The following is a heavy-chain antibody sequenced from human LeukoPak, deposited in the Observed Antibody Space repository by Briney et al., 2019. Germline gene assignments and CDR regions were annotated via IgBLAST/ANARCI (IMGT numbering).Heavy chain of an antibody. CDR1: GFTFSNYA. V-gene: IGHV3-23*01. CDR3: AMDYYYDSSGPP. D-gene: IGHD3-22*01. J-gene: IGHJ5*02. Sequence: GGSLRLSCAASGFTFSNYAMTWVRQAPGKGLEWVSAISGGGGSTYYAASVKGRFTISRDNSKNTLYLQMNSLRAEDTAVYYCAMDYYYDSSGPPWGQGTLVTVSS. CDR2: ISGGGGST.